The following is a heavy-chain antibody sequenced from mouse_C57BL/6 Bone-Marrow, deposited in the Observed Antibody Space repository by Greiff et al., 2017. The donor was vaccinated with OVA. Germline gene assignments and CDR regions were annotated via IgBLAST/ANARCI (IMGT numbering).Heavy chain of an antibody. CDR3: ARIEGGHYYGSSPITDAMDY. J-gene: IGHJ4*01. D-gene: IGHD1-1*01. V-gene: IGHV8-8*01. CDR2: IWWDDDK. Sequence: QVTLKVSGPGILQPSQTLSLTCSFSGFSLSTFGMGVGWIRQPSGKGLEWLAHIWWDDDKYYNPALKSRLTISTDTSKNQVFLKIANVDTADTATYYCARIEGGHYYGSSPITDAMDYWGQGTSVTVSS. CDR1: GFSLSTFGMG.